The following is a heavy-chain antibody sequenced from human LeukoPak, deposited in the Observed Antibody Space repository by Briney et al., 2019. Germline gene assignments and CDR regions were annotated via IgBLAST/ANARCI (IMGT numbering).Heavy chain of an antibody. Sequence: GASVEGSCKASGYTFTGYYMHWVRQAPGQGLEWMGWINPNSGGTNYAQKFQGRVTMTRDTSISTAYMELSRLRSDDTAVYYCARDYGDYGDLNWFDPWGQGTLVTVSS. D-gene: IGHD4-17*01. CDR3: ARDYGDYGDLNWFDP. V-gene: IGHV1-2*02. CDR1: GYTFTGYY. J-gene: IGHJ5*02. CDR2: INPNSGGT.